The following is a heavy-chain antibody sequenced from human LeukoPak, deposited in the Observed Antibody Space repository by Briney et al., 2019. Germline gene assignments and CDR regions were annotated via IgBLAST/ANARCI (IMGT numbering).Heavy chain of an antibody. J-gene: IGHJ1*01. D-gene: IGHD1-26*01. CDR3: AKDESGSYYGYFRH. Sequence: QTGGSLRLSCAASGFTFSSYGMHWVRQAPGKGLEWVAVIWYDGSNKYYADSVKGRFTISRDNSKNTLYLQMNSLRPEDTAVYYCAKDESGSYYGYFRHWGQGTLVTVSS. CDR1: GFTFSSYG. V-gene: IGHV3-30*02. CDR2: IWYDGSNK.